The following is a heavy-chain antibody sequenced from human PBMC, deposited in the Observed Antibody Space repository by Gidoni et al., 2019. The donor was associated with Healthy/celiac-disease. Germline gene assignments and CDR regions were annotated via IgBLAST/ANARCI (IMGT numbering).Heavy chain of an antibody. Sequence: QVQLVESGGGLVKPGGSLSLSCAASGFTFSDYYMSWIRQAPGKGLEWVSYISSSSSYTNYADSVKGRFTISRDNAKNSLYLQMNSLRAEDTAVYYCARGSTVTTSLGYWGQGTLVTVSS. V-gene: IGHV3-11*05. D-gene: IGHD4-17*01. J-gene: IGHJ4*02. CDR2: ISSSSSYT. CDR3: ARGSTVTTSLGY. CDR1: GFTFSDYY.